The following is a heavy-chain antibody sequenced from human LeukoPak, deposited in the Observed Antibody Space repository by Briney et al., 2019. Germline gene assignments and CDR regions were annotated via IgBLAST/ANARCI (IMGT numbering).Heavy chain of an antibody. V-gene: IGHV7-4-1*02. CDR2: IDTNTGNP. CDR1: GYTFTSYA. CDR3: ARAGSSSWYSWFDP. Sequence: GASVKVSCKASGYTFTSYAMNWVRQAPGQGLEWMGWIDTNTGNPTYAQGFTGRFVFSLDTSVSTAYLQISSLKAEDTAVYYCARAGSSSWYSWFDPWGQGTLVTVSS. J-gene: IGHJ5*02. D-gene: IGHD6-13*01.